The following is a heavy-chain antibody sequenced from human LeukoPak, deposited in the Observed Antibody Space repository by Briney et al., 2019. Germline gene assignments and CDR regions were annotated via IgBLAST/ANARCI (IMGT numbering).Heavy chain of an antibody. Sequence: GGTLRLSCAASGITFRSYGMSWVRQAPGKGLEWVSAISGSGGSTYYADSVKGRFTISRDNSKNTLYLQMNSLRAEDTAVYYCAKSYYYDSSGYSDYWGQGTLVTVSS. D-gene: IGHD3-22*01. CDR2: ISGSGGST. V-gene: IGHV3-23*01. CDR1: GITFRSYG. CDR3: AKSYYYDSSGYSDY. J-gene: IGHJ4*02.